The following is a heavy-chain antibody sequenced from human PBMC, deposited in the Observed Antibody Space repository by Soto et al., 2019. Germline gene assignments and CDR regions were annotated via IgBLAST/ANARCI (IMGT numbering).Heavy chain of an antibody. CDR2: VISLFGTA. J-gene: IGHJ4*02. CDR3: AREGGYGDFSAALLD. V-gene: IGHV1-69*01. Sequence: VQLMQSGAEVKKPGSSVKVSCKASGGTFSSPSINWVRQAPGQGLEWMGGVISLFGTANYAHNFKGRVTITADQSTSTAHMELNSLRSDDTAVYYCAREGGYGDFSAALLDWGQGTLVTVSS. D-gene: IGHD4-17*01. CDR1: GGTFSSPS.